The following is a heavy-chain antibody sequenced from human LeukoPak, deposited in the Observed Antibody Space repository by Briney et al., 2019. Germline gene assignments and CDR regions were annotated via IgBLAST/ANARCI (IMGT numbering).Heavy chain of an antibody. Sequence: PSETLSLTCTVSGGSISSYYWSWIRQPAGKGLEWIGRIYTSGSTNYNPSLKSRVTMSVDTSKNQFSLKLSSVTAADTAVYYCARGGCSSTSCYRYFDYWGQGTLVTVSS. CDR1: GGSISSYY. V-gene: IGHV4-4*07. CDR3: ARGGCSSTSCYRYFDY. CDR2: IYTSGST. D-gene: IGHD2-2*01. J-gene: IGHJ4*02.